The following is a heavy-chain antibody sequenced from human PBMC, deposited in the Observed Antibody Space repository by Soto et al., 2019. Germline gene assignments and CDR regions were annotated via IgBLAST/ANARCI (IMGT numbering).Heavy chain of an antibody. D-gene: IGHD5-18*01. Sequence: GSPVKLSRKASGYPFFRHGISGGRQAPGQGLEWMGWISAYNGNTNYAQKLQGRVTMTTDTSTSTAYMELRSLRSDDTAVYYFARWYSYGYPDDYWGQGILVSVAA. CDR3: ARWYSYGYPDDY. J-gene: IGHJ4*02. CDR1: GYPFFRHG. CDR2: ISAYNGNT. V-gene: IGHV1-18*01.